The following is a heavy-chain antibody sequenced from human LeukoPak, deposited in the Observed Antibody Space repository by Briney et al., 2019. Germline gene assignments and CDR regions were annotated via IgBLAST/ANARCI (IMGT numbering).Heavy chain of an antibody. CDR2: ISGSGGST. V-gene: IGHV3-23*01. CDR3: AKATDYSNYYYYYYMHV. J-gene: IGHJ6*03. Sequence: GGSLRLTCAASGGTFSSYAMSWIRQAPGKGLEWVSAISGSGGSTYYADSGRGRFTISRDNSKNTLYLQMNTLRAEDTAVYYCAKATDYSNYYYYYYMHVWHKGPTVTVSS. CDR1: GGTFSSYA. D-gene: IGHD4-11*01.